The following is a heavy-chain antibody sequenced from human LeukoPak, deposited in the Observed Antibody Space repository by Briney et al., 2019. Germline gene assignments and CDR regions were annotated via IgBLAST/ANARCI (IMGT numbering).Heavy chain of an antibody. CDR1: GGSISSGGYY. CDR3: ARERGGYSYGSASYYYYYYGMDV. Sequence: SQTLSLTCTVSGGSISSGGYYWSWIRQHPGKGLEWIGYIYYSGSTYYNPSLKSRVTISVDTSKNQFSLKLSSVTAADTAVYHCARERGGYSYGSASYYYYYYGMDVWGQGTTVTVSS. J-gene: IGHJ6*02. D-gene: IGHD5-18*01. V-gene: IGHV4-31*03. CDR2: IYYSGST.